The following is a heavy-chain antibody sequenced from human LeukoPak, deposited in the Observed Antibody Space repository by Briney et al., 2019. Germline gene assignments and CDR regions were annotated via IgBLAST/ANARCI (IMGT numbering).Heavy chain of an antibody. J-gene: IGHJ4*02. CDR1: GFTFTSYE. CDR3: ARGTFSMYSSGWYVGD. V-gene: IGHV3-48*03. D-gene: IGHD6-19*01. Sequence: PGGSLRLSCAASGFTFTSYEMNWVRQAPGKGLDWVSFISSSGSTTDYADSVKGRFTISRDNGKNSLYLQMNSLRAEDTAIYYCARGTFSMYSSGWYVGDWGQGTLVTVSS. CDR2: ISSSGSTT.